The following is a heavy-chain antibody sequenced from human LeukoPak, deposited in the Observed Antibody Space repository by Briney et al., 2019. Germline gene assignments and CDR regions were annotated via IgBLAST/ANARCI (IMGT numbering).Heavy chain of an antibody. D-gene: IGHD6-6*01. J-gene: IGHJ4*02. CDR3: VAARHHTIDY. CDR1: GGSFSGYY. V-gene: IGHV4-34*01. CDR2: INHSGST. Sequence: SETLSLTCAVYGGSFSGYYWSWIRQPPGKGLEWIGEINHSGSTNYNPSLKSRVTISVDTSKNQLSLKLSSVTAADTAVYYCVAARHHTIDYWGQGTLVTVSS.